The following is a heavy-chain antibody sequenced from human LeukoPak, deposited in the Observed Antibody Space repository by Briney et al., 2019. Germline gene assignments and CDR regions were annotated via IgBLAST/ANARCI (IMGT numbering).Heavy chain of an antibody. CDR2: INHSGST. V-gene: IGHV4-34*01. CDR1: GGSFSGYY. D-gene: IGHD6-13*01. Sequence: SETLSLTCAVYGGSFSGYYWSWIRQPPGKGLEWIGEINHSGSTNYNPSLKSRVTISVDTSKNQFSLKLSSVTAADTAVYYCARGRGSSWYFPFDYWGREPWSPSPQ. J-gene: IGHJ4*02. CDR3: ARGRGSSWYFPFDY.